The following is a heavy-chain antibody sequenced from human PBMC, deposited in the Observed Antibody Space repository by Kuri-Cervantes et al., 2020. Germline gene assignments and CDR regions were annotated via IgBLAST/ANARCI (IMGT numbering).Heavy chain of an antibody. V-gene: IGHV4-59*01. CDR1: GGSISSYY. D-gene: IGHD4-17*01. Sequence: SETLSLTCTVSGGSISSYYWSWIRQPPGKGLEWIGYIYYSGSTNYDPSLKSRVTISVDTSKNQFSLKLSSVTAADTAVYYCARGTAPDYWGQGTLVTVSS. J-gene: IGHJ4*02. CDR2: IYYSGST. CDR3: ARGTAPDY.